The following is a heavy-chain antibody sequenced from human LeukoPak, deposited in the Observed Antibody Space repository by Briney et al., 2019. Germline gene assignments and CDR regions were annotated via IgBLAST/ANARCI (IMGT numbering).Heavy chain of an antibody. V-gene: IGHV3-48*03. J-gene: IGHJ4*02. D-gene: IGHD5-24*01. Sequence: GGSLRLSCAASGFTFSSYEMNWVRQAPGKGLEWVSYISSSGSTIYYADSVKGRFTISRDNAKNSLYLQMNSLRAEDTAVYDCAVATIKDYFDYWGQGTLVTVSS. CDR3: AVATIKDYFDY. CDR1: GFTFSSYE. CDR2: ISSSGSTI.